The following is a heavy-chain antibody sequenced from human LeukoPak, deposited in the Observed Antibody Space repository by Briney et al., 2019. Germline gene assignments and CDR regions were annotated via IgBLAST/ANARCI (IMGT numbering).Heavy chain of an antibody. CDR3: ARRGYYDSSGYDY. CDR1: GLTFTNAW. D-gene: IGHD3-22*01. CDR2: ISGSSSDI. J-gene: IGHJ4*02. V-gene: IGHV3-21*01. Sequence: GGSLRLSCAATGLTFTNAWMSWVRQAPGKGLEWVSSISGSSSDIYYADSVKGRFTISRDNAKKSLYLQMKSLRAEGTAIYYCARRGYYDSSGYDYWGQGTLVTVSS.